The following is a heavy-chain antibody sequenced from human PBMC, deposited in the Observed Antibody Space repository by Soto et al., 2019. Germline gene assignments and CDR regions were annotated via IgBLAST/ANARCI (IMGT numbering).Heavy chain of an antibody. CDR3: LIDAAAGIAGGWFDT. V-gene: IGHV3-23*01. J-gene: IGHJ5*02. D-gene: IGHD6-13*01. Sequence: GGSLRLSCAASGFTFSSYAMTWVRKAPGKGLDWVSDISGSGGSTYYADSVKGRFTISRDNSKNTLYLQMNSLRAEDTAVYYSLIDAAAGIAGGWFDTWGKGLVVSV. CDR2: ISGSGGST. CDR1: GFTFSSYA.